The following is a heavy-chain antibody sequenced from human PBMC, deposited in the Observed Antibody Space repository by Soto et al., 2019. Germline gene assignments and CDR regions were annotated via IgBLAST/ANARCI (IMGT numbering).Heavy chain of an antibody. D-gene: IGHD2-2*01. CDR1: GYTFTSFG. V-gene: IGHV1-18*01. Sequence: ASVKVSCKASGYTFTSFGISWVRQAPGQGLEWMGWISAYNGNTNYAQKLQGRVIMTTDTSTTTAYMELRSLRSDDTAVYYCARSSQVGDGSSTSCYKYYFDDWGQGTLVTVSS. CDR3: ARSSQVGDGSSTSCYKYYFDD. J-gene: IGHJ4*02. CDR2: ISAYNGNT.